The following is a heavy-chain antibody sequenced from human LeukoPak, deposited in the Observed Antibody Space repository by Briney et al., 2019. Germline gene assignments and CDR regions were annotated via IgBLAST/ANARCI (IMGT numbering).Heavy chain of an antibody. CDR1: GGSFSGYY. V-gene: IGHV4-34*01. CDR2: INHSGST. D-gene: IGHD3-22*01. J-gene: IGHJ4*02. Sequence: SETLSLTCAVYGGSFSGYYWSWIRQPPGKGLEWIGEINHSGSTNYIPSLKSRVTISVDTSKNQFSLKLSSVTAADTAVYYCASSAYYYDSSGYDRSPFDYWGQGTLVTVSS. CDR3: ASSAYYYDSSGYDRSPFDY.